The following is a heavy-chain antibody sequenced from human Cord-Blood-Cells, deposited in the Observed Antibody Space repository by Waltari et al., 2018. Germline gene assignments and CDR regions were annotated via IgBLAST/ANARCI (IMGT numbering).Heavy chain of an antibody. CDR2: IDHSGRT. CDR1: GYSISSGYY. CDR3: ARYYDFWSGYYYYYYYGMDV. V-gene: IGHV4-38-2*01. D-gene: IGHD3-3*01. J-gene: IGHJ6*02. Sequence: QVQLQESGPGLVKPSETLSLTCAVSGYSISSGYYWGWIRQPPGKGLEWIGSIDHSGRTYYNPSLKSRVTIAVDTSKNQFSLKLSSVTAADTAVYYCARYYDFWSGYYYYYYYGMDVWGQGTTVTVSS.